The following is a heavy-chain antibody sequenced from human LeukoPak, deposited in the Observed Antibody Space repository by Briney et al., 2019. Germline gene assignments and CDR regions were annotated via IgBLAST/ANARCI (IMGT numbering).Heavy chain of an antibody. V-gene: IGHV4-34*01. CDR1: GGSFSGYY. D-gene: IGHD4-11*01. J-gene: IGHJ4*02. CDR3: ARGQGTVTTH. CDR2: INHSGSA. Sequence: MTSETLSLTCAVSGGSFSGYYWTWIRQPPGKGLEWIGEINHSGSANYNPSLMSRVTISLGTSKNHFSLNLSSVTAADTAVYYCARGQGTVTTHWGQGTLVTVSS.